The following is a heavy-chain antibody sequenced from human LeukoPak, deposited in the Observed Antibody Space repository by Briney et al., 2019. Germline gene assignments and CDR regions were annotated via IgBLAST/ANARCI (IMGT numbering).Heavy chain of an antibody. V-gene: IGHV3-11*01. CDR1: GFTFSDYY. Sequence: GGSLRLSCAASGFTFSDYYMSWIRQAPGKGLEWVSYIGSSGRTISYADSVEGRFTISRDNAKNSLYLQMNSLRAEDTAVYYCARDYRVYDYVWGNYRYLDYWGQGTLVTVSS. J-gene: IGHJ4*02. CDR3: ARDYRVYDYVWGNYRYLDY. CDR2: IGSSGRTI. D-gene: IGHD3-16*02.